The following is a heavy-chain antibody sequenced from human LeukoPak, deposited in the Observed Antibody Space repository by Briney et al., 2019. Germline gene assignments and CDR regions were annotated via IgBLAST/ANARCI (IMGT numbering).Heavy chain of an antibody. J-gene: IGHJ5*02. CDR1: GGTFSSYA. D-gene: IGHD6-13*01. Sequence: ASVKVSCKASGGTFSSYAISWVRQAPGQGLEWMGWINPNSGGTNYAQKFQGRVTMTRDTSISTAYMELSRLRSDDTAVYYCARVPGIAGRFDPWGQGALVTVSS. CDR3: ARVPGIAGRFDP. CDR2: INPNSGGT. V-gene: IGHV1-2*02.